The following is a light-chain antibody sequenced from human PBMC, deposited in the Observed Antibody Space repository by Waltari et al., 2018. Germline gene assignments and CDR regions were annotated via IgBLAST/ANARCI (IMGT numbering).Light chain of an antibody. J-gene: IGLJ3*02. Sequence: QSVLTQPPSASGTPGQRGTISCSGTSSNLGTIVVTWYQQVPGTAPKLLIYRNDLRPSGVPDRFSASKSGTSASLAISGLQSEDEAEYYCASWDDSLNGHWVFGGGTKVTVL. CDR1: SSNLGTIV. V-gene: IGLV1-44*01. CDR3: ASWDDSLNGHWV. CDR2: RND.